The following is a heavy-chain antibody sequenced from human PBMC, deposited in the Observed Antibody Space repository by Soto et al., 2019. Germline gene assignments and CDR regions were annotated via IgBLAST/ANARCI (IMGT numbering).Heavy chain of an antibody. Sequence: PSETLSLTCTVSGGSISSYYWSWIRQPPGKGLEWIGYIYYSGSTNDNPSLKSRVTITVDTSKNQFSLKLSSVTAADTAVYSCARATSSGWGGGSYYYYYYGMDVWGQGTTVTVSS. CDR1: GGSISSYY. V-gene: IGHV4-59*01. CDR3: ARATSSGWGGGSYYYYYYGMDV. D-gene: IGHD6-19*01. CDR2: IYYSGST. J-gene: IGHJ6*02.